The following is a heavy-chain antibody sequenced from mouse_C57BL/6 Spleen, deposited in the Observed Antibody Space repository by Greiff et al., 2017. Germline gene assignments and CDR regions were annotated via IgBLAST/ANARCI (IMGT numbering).Heavy chain of an antibody. CDR1: GYTFTSYW. D-gene: IGHD6-5*01. CDR3: TGLLGAMDY. Sequence: EVQLQQSGTVLARPGASVKMSCKTSGYTFTSYWMHWVQQRPGQGLEWIGAIYPGNSDTSYNQTLKGKATLTAVTYASTAYMELSSLTNEGSAVYYCTGLLGAMDYCGQGTSVTVSS. V-gene: IGHV1-5*01. CDR2: IYPGNSDT. J-gene: IGHJ4*01.